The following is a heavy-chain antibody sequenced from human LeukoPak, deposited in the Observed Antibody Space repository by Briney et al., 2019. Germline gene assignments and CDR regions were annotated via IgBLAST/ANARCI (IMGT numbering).Heavy chain of an antibody. CDR1: GFTFSSYS. Sequence: PGGSLRLSCAASGFTFSSYSMNWVRQAPGKGLEWVSSISSSSSYIYYADSVKGRFTISRDNAKNSLYLQMNSLRAEDTAVYYCARLNPIIGSYYDYWGQGTLVTVSS. CDR3: ARLNPIIGSYYDY. V-gene: IGHV3-21*01. CDR2: ISSSSSYI. J-gene: IGHJ4*02. D-gene: IGHD3-3*01.